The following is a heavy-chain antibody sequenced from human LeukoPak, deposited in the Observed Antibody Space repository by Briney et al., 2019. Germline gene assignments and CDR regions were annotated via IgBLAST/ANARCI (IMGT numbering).Heavy chain of an antibody. V-gene: IGHV3-23*01. CDR2: ISGSGGST. Sequence: GGSLRLSCAASGFTFSSYAMSWVRQAPGKGLEWVSAISGSGGSTYYADSVKGRFTISRDNSKNTLYLQMNSLRAEDTAVYYCANINAAAGTTGWFDPWGQGTLVTVSS. D-gene: IGHD6-13*01. CDR1: GFTFSSYA. CDR3: ANINAAAGTTGWFDP. J-gene: IGHJ5*02.